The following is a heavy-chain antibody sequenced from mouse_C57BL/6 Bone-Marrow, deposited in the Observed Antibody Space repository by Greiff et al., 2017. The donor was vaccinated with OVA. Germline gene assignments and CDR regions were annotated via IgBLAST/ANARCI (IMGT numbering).Heavy chain of an antibody. CDR1: GFTFSSYG. D-gene: IGHD6-2*01. CDR2: ISSGGSYT. CDR3: ARHVSYWAMDY. V-gene: IGHV5-6*01. Sequence: EVMLVESGGDLVKPGGSLKLSCAASGFTFSSYGMSWVRQTPDKRLEWVATISSGGSYTYYPDSVKGRFTISRDNAKNTLYLQMSSLKSEDTAMYYCARHVSYWAMDYWGQGTSVTVSS. J-gene: IGHJ4*01.